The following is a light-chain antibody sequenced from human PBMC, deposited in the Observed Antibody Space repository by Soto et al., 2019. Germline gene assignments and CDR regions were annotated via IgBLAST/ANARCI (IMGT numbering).Light chain of an antibody. CDR1: RTISDW. J-gene: IGKJ2*01. Sequence: DIQMTQSPSTLSASVGDRVTITCRASRTISDWLAWYQQRPGKAPKLLIYRASRLESGVPSRFSGSGSGTEFTLTISGLQPDDFASYYCQQYNTFSFTFGQGTKLESK. V-gene: IGKV1-5*03. CDR2: RAS. CDR3: QQYNTFSFT.